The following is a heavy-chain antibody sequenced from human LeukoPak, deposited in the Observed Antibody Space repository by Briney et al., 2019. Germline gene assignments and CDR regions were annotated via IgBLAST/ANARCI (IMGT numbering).Heavy chain of an antibody. CDR3: ARAAGRGYSYGYDY. D-gene: IGHD5-18*01. Sequence: GGSLRLSCAASGFTFSSYSMNWVRQAPGKGLEWVSTIGGSGDKTFYADSVKGRFTISRDNAKNSLYLQMNSLRAEDTAVYYCARAAGRGYSYGYDYWGQGTLVTVSS. V-gene: IGHV3-21*01. CDR2: IGGSGDKT. CDR1: GFTFSSYS. J-gene: IGHJ4*02.